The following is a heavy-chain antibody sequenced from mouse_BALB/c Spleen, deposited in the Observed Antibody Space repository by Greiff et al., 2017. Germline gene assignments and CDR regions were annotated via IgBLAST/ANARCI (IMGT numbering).Heavy chain of an antibody. J-gene: IGHJ4*01. Sequence: ESGPGLVKPSQSLSLTCSVTGYSIPSGYYWNWIRQFPGNKLEWMGYISYDGSNNYNPSLKNRISITRDTSKNQFFLKLNSVTTEDTATYYCAREILLRGDYYAMDYWGQGTSVTVSS. D-gene: IGHD1-1*01. CDR3: AREILLRGDYYAMDY. CDR1: GYSIPSGYY. V-gene: IGHV3-6*02. CDR2: ISYDGSN.